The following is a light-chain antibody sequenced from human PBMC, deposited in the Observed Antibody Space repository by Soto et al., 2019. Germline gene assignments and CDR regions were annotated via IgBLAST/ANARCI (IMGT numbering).Light chain of an antibody. CDR1: QSLLHSDGKTY. Sequence: DIVMTQTPLALSVTPGQPAAISCTSSQSLLHSDGKTYLYWYLQKPGQPPQLLIYEVSKRLSGEPDRFSGSGSGTDCTLKISRVEAEDIGVHYCLQSTQFPITFGKGTRLEIK. J-gene: IGKJ5*01. V-gene: IGKV2D-29*01. CDR3: LQSTQFPIT. CDR2: EVS.